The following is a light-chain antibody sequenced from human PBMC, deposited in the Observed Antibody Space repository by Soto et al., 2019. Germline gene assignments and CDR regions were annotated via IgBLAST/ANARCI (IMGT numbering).Light chain of an antibody. V-gene: IGLV1-47*01. CDR1: SSNIGSNY. Sequence: QSVLTQQPSASGTPGQRVTISCSGSSSNIGSNYVYWYQQLPGTAPKLLISVNNQRPSGVPDRFSGSKSGTSASLAISGLRSEDEADYYCATWDDSLSGRVFGGGTKLTVL. J-gene: IGLJ3*02. CDR3: ATWDDSLSGRV. CDR2: VNN.